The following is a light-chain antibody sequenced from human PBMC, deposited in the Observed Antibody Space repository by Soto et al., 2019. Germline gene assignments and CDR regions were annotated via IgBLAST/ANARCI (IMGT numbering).Light chain of an antibody. CDR3: SSYTSSSTYVL. CDR1: SSDVGGYNY. V-gene: IGLV2-14*01. CDR2: DVS. Sequence: QSALTQPASVSGSPGQSITISRTGTSSDVGGYNYVSWYQQHPGKSPKVIIYDVSNRPSGVSNRFSGYKSGNTASLTISGLQAEDEADYYCSSYTSSSTYVLFCGGTKLTVL. J-gene: IGLJ2*01.